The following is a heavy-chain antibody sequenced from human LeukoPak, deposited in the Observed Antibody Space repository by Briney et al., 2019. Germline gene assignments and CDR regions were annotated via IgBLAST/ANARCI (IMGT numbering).Heavy chain of an antibody. J-gene: IGHJ4*02. CDR1: GYSFTSYW. D-gene: IGHD3-3*01. V-gene: IGHV5-51*01. Sequence: PGESLKISCKGSGYSFTSYWIGWVRQMPGKGLEWMGIIYPGDPDTRYSPSFQGQVTISADKSISTAYLQWSSLKASDTAMYYCARAKYDFWSGYYNRIGFPDYWGQGTLVTVSS. CDR2: IYPGDPDT. CDR3: ARAKYDFWSGYYNRIGFPDY.